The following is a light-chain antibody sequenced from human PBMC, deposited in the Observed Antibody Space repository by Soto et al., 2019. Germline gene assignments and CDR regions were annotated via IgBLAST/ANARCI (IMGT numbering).Light chain of an antibody. CDR3: SSYARRSTYV. CDR2: EVN. J-gene: IGLJ1*01. CDR1: SSDVGGYKY. V-gene: IGLV2-14*03. Sequence: QSALTQPASVSGSPGQSITISCTGTSSDVGGYKYVSWFQQYPGKVPKLIIYEVNDRPSGVSNRFSASKSGNTASLTISGLQAEDEADYYCSSYARRSTYVFGTGTKLTVL.